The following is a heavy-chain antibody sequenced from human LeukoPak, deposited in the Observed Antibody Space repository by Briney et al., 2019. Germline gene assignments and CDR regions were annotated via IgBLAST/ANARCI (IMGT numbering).Heavy chain of an antibody. CDR2: IDNAGSIT. CDR1: GFTFSNYR. D-gene: IGHD3-22*01. J-gene: IGHJ4*02. CDR3: VRSAFHAGSGNYYDY. V-gene: IGHV3-74*03. Sequence: GGSLRLSCAASGFTFSNYRIHWVRQAPGKGLGWVSRIDNAGSITTYADSVKGRFTISRDNAENTLYLQMNSLRVEDTAVYYCVRSAFHAGSGNYYDYWGQGTLVTVSS.